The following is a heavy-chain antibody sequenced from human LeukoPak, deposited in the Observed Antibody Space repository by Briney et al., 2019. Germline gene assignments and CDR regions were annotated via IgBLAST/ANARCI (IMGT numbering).Heavy chain of an antibody. CDR2: ISYDGSNK. D-gene: IGHD1-1*01. J-gene: IGHJ4*02. V-gene: IGHV3-30*18. Sequence: GGSLRLSCAASGFTFSSYGMHWVRQAPGKGLEWVAVISYDGSNKYYADSVKGRFTISRDNSKNTVYLQMNSLRAEDTAVYYCAKDLGRERAISSPGQDYWGQGTLVTVSS. CDR1: GFTFSSYG. CDR3: AKDLGRERAISSPGQDY.